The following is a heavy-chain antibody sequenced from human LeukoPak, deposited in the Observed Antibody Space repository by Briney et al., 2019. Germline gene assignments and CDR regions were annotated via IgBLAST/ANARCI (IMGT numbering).Heavy chain of an antibody. CDR2: ISWNSGII. CDR3: AKVHGYSFGYFDY. D-gene: IGHD5-18*01. J-gene: IGHJ4*02. Sequence: PGGSLRLSCAASGCMFDDNAMHWVRQAPGKGLEWVSGISWNSGIIDYADSVKGRFTISRDNAKNSLYLQMNSLRTEDTALYYCAKVHGYSFGYFDYWGQGTLVTVSS. CDR1: GCMFDDNA. V-gene: IGHV3-9*01.